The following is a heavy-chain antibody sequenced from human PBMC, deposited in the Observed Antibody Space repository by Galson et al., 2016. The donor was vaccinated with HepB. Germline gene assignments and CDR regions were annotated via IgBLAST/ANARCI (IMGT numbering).Heavy chain of an antibody. CDR2: IYHTGST. J-gene: IGHJ4*02. Sequence: LRLSCAASGFTFSDYYMDWIRQHPGKGLEWIGYIYHTGSTYYSPSHKSRVTISVDTSKSQFSLKMSSVTAADTGVYFCARDRDDMGRGVIMDWGQGTLVTVSS. D-gene: IGHD3-10*01. CDR1: GFTFSDYY. V-gene: IGHV4-31*02. CDR3: ARDRDDMGRGVIMD.